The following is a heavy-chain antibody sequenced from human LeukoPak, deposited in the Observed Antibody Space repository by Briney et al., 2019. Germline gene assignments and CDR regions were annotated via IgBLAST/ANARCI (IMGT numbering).Heavy chain of an antibody. V-gene: IGHV4-59*01. Sequence: SETLSLTCTVSGGSISSYYWSWIRQPPGKGLEWIGYIYYSGSTNYNPSLKSRVTISVDTSKNQFSLKLSSVTAADTAVYYCAGELERRDGFDIWGQGTMVTVSS. CDR1: GGSISSYY. D-gene: IGHD1-1*01. J-gene: IGHJ3*02. CDR3: AGELERRDGFDI. CDR2: IYYSGST.